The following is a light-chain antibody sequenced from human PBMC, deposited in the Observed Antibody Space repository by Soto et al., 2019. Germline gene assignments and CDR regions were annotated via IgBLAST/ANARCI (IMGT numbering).Light chain of an antibody. Sequence: NVWTHSAGTLSLYPRERATLSCRASQSVSVNSLAWYQQKGGQAPRLLIYAASTRATGVPDRFSGTGSGTDFALTISSLETDDSAVYYCQQYGGSPFTFGPGTKVDIK. V-gene: IGKV3-20*01. CDR3: QQYGGSPFT. CDR2: AAS. J-gene: IGKJ3*01. CDR1: QSVSVNS.